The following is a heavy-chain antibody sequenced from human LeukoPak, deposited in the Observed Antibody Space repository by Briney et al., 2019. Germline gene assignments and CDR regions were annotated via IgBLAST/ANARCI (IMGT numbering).Heavy chain of an antibody. CDR3: ARDRQQLVNHYFDY. D-gene: IGHD6-13*01. CDR1: GFTFSSYW. Sequence: GGSLRLSCAASGFTFSSYWMHWVRQAPGKGLVWVSRINSDGSSTSYADSVKGRFTISRDNAKNTLYLQMNSLRAEDTAVYYCARDRQQLVNHYFDYWGQGTLVTFSS. CDR2: INSDGSST. J-gene: IGHJ4*02. V-gene: IGHV3-74*01.